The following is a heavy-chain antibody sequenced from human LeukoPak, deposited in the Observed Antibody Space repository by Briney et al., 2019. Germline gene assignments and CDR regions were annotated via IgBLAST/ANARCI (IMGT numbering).Heavy chain of an antibody. CDR3: ARASFPFLEWTTSIPFDV. D-gene: IGHD3-3*02. J-gene: IGHJ3*01. CDR2: INPSGGST. V-gene: IGHV1-46*01. Sequence: ASVKVSCKASGYTFTSYYMHWVRQAPGQGLEWMGIINPSGGSTSYAQKFQGRVTISADESTGTVSIELSNLRSEDTAVYYCARASFPFLEWTTSIPFDVWGQGTLVIVSS. CDR1: GYTFTSYY.